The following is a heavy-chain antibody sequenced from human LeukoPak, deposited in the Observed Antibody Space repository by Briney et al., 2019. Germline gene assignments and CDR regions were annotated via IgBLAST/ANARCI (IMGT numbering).Heavy chain of an antibody. CDR2: IIPILGIA. Sequence: SVKVSCKASGGTFSSFGINWVRQAPGQGLEWMGRIIPILGIANYAQKFQGRVTITADKSTSTAYMELSSLRSEDTAVYYCATGGYYGSGSPLFDYWGQGTLVTVSS. D-gene: IGHD3-10*01. CDR1: GGTFSSFG. V-gene: IGHV1-69*04. CDR3: ATGGYYGSGSPLFDY. J-gene: IGHJ4*02.